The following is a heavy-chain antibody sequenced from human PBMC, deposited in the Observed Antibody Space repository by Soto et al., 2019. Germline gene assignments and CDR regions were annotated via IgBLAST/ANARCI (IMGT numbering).Heavy chain of an antibody. CDR2: INHSGST. J-gene: IGHJ6*02. CDR3: ARAVVVVPAATYYYYGMDV. D-gene: IGHD2-2*01. Sequence: PSETLSLTCAVYGGSFSSYYWSWIRQPPGKGLEWIGEINHSGSTNYNPSLKSRVTISVDTSKNQFSLKLSSVTAADTAVYYCARAVVVVPAATYYYYGMDVWGQGTTVTVSS. V-gene: IGHV4-34*01. CDR1: GGSFSSYY.